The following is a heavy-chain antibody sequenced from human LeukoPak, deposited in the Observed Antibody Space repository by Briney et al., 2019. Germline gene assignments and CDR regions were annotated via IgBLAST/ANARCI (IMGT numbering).Heavy chain of an antibody. V-gene: IGHV4-61*02. CDR2: VYISGNT. J-gene: IGHJ6*02. CDR1: GGSIKTGGYS. D-gene: IGHD5-18*01. CDR3: ARQYSYGHGMDV. Sequence: SETLSLTCTVSGGSIKTGGYSWTWIRQPAGKGLEWIGRVYISGNTDQNPSLKSRVTISVDTSKNQFSLKLSSVTAADTAVYYCARQYSYGHGMDVWGQGTTVTVSS.